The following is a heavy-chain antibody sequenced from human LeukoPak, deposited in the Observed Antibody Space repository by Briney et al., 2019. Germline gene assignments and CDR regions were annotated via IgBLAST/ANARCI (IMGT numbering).Heavy chain of an antibody. V-gene: IGHV3-30*03. Sequence: GGSLRLSCAASGFTLSDYYMSWVRQAPGKGLEWVAVISYDGSNKYYADSVKGRFTISRDNSKNTLYLQMNSLRAEDTAVYFCARDPRGPTGYDSSGRDSFDYWGQGTLVTASS. D-gene: IGHD3-22*01. CDR2: ISYDGSNK. CDR1: GFTLSDYY. J-gene: IGHJ4*02. CDR3: ARDPRGPTGYDSSGRDSFDY.